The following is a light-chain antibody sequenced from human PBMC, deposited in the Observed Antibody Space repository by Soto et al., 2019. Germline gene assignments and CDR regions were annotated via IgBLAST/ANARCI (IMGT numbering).Light chain of an antibody. CDR1: QGISSY. V-gene: IGKV1-9*01. J-gene: IGKJ5*01. Sequence: DIQLTQSPSFLSASVGDRVTITCRASQGISSYLAWFQQKPGKAPNLLIYCASTLQSGVPSRFSGSGSGTDFTLTISTLQPEDFATYYCQQLNAYPLTFGQGTRLEIK. CDR3: QQLNAYPLT. CDR2: CAS.